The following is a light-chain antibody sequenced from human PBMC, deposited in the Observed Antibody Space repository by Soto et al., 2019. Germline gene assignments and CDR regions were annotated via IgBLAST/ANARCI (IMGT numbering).Light chain of an antibody. CDR2: LNSDGSH. CDR3: QTWGSGIVV. J-gene: IGLJ2*01. Sequence: QPVLTQSPSASASLGASAKLTCTLSSGHSSYAIAWHQQQSEKGPRYLMKLNSDGSHSKGDGIPDRFSGSSSGAERYLTISSLQSEDEADYYCQTWGSGIVVFGGGTKVTVL. CDR1: SGHSSYA. V-gene: IGLV4-69*01.